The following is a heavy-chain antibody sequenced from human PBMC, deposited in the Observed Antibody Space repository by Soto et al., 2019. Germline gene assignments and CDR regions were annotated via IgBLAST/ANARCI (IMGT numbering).Heavy chain of an antibody. J-gene: IGHJ4*02. D-gene: IGHD2-8*02. CDR2: IYHSGTI. Sequence: QVQLQESGPGLVKPSGTLSLTCAVSGDSINSSNWWSWVRQPPGKGLEWIGEIYHSGTINYNPSLKSRIPISLDKSKNQFSLKLNSVNDADTAVYFCASSKRPTVLVDYWGQGAQVTVSS. CDR1: GDSINSSNW. V-gene: IGHV4-4*02. CDR3: ASSKRPTVLVDY.